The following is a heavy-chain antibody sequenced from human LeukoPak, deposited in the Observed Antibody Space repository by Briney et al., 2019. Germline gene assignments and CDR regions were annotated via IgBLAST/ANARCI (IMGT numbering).Heavy chain of an antibody. CDR2: IRYDGSNK. V-gene: IGHV3-30*02. CDR1: GFTFSSYG. D-gene: IGHD3-22*01. Sequence: PGGSLRLSCAASGFTFSSYGMHWVRQAPGKGLEWVAFIRYDGSNKYYADSVKGRFTISRDNSKNTLYLQMNSLRAEDTAVYYCAKDPDSSGYYYGPYYMDVWGKGTTVTISS. J-gene: IGHJ6*03. CDR3: AKDPDSSGYYYGPYYMDV.